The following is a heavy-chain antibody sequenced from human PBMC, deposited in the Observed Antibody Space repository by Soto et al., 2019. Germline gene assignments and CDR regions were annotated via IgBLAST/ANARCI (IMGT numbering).Heavy chain of an antibody. CDR2: IYYSGST. V-gene: IGHV4-59*01. CDR3: ARGSYGVVGATIQVYYYGMDV. J-gene: IGHJ6*02. D-gene: IGHD1-26*01. Sequence: NPSETLSLTCTVSGGSISSYYWSWIRQPPGKGLEWIGYIYYSGSTNYNPSLKSRVTISVDTSKNQFSLKLSSVTAADTAVYYCARGSYGVVGATIQVYYYGMDVWGQGTTVTVSS. CDR1: GGSISSYY.